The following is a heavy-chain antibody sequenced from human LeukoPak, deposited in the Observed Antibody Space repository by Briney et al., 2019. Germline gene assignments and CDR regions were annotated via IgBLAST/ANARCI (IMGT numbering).Heavy chain of an antibody. V-gene: IGHV3-30*03. J-gene: IGHJ6*04. CDR3: ARDPEEIVVVPADRYSYYGMDV. CDR1: GFTFSSYS. D-gene: IGHD2-2*01. Sequence: GGSLRLSCAASGFTFSSYSMNWVRQAPGKGLEWVAVISYDGSNKYYADSVKGRFTISRDNSKNTLYLQMNSLRAEDTAVYYCARDPEEIVVVPADRYSYYGMDVWGKGTMVTVSS. CDR2: ISYDGSNK.